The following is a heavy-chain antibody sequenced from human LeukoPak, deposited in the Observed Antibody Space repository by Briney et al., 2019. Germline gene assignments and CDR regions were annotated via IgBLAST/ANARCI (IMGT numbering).Heavy chain of an antibody. Sequence: PSETLSLTCSVSGVSITSSTYFWSWIRQPAGKALEWIGRMDFSGSTNYNPSLRSRVTLSLDTSKNQFSLKLSSVTAADTAVYHCARYSGTGYGMYYFDYWGQGTLVTVSS. V-gene: IGHV4-61*02. CDR3: ARYSGTGYGMYYFDY. CDR2: MDFSGST. J-gene: IGHJ4*02. CDR1: GVSITSSTYF. D-gene: IGHD1-1*01.